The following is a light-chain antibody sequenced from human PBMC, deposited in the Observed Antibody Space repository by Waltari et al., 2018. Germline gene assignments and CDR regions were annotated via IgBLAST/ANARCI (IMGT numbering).Light chain of an antibody. CDR1: NIGSKS. V-gene: IGLV3-21*04. CDR2: YDS. J-gene: IGLJ2*01. Sequence: SYVVTQSPSVSVAPGETARIPCGGDNIGSKSVHWYQPRPGQAPGLVISYDSDRPAGIPERFSGSNSGNTATLTISWVEAEDEADYYCLVWHSTIDHQGVFGGGTKLTVL. CDR3: LVWHSTIDHQGV.